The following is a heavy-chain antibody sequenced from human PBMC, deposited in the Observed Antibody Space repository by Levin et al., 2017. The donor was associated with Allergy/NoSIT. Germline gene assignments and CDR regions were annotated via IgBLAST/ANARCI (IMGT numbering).Heavy chain of an antibody. D-gene: IGHD3-10*01. CDR3: AREVALWFGELLLGDYYYYGMDV. CDR2: ISYDGSNK. CDR1: GFTFSSYA. V-gene: IGHV3-30-3*01. Sequence: GESLKISCAASGFTFSSYAMHWVRQAPGKGLEWVAVISYDGSNKYYADSVKGRFTISRDNSKNTLYLQMNSLRAEDTAVYYCAREVALWFGELLLGDYYYYGMDVWGQGTTVTVSS. J-gene: IGHJ6*02.